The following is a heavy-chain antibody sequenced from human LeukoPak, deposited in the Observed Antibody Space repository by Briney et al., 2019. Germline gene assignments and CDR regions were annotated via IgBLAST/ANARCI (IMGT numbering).Heavy chain of an antibody. Sequence: SETLSLTCTVSGXSVSSNIDYWIWHRQRPGKGLEWIGYIYYSGSTYYNPSLKSRVTISADTSKNQFALKLSSVTAADTAVYYCARETVAAVYGMDVWGQGTTVTVSS. D-gene: IGHD2-15*01. V-gene: IGHV4-31*03. CDR1: GXSVSSNIDY. J-gene: IGHJ6*02. CDR2: IYYSGST. CDR3: ARETVAAVYGMDV.